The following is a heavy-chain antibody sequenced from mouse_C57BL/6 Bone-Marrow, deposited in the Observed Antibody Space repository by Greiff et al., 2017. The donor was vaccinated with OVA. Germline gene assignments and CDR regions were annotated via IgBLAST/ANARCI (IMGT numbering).Heavy chain of an antibody. D-gene: IGHD2-4*01. CDR2: IDPETGGT. V-gene: IGHV1-15*01. CDR3: TRCDYDVGNY. CDR1: GYTFTDYE. J-gene: IGHJ2*01. Sequence: QVQLQQSGAELVRPGASVTLSCKASGYTFTDYEMHWVKQTPVHGLEWIGAIDPETGGTAYNQKFKGKAILTADKSSSTAYMERRSLTSEDSAVYYCTRCDYDVGNYWGQGTTLTVSS.